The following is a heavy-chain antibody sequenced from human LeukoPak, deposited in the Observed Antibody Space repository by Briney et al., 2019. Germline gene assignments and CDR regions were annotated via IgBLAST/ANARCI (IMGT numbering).Heavy chain of an antibody. Sequence: GGSLRLSCAASGFSFSSFDMHWVRQAPGKGLEWVAFIRNDGSDTYYADSVKGRFTISRDNSKSALYLQMNSLTTEDTAVYYCHTPTSGNNDFWGQGTLVTVSS. D-gene: IGHD5-18*01. J-gene: IGHJ4*02. CDR3: HTPTSGNNDF. V-gene: IGHV3-30*02. CDR1: GFSFSSFD. CDR2: IRNDGSDT.